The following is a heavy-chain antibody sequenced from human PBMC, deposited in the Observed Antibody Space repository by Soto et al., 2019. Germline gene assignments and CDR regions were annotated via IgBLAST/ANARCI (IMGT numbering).Heavy chain of an antibody. V-gene: IGHV3-33*01. J-gene: IGHJ4*02. D-gene: IGHD4-17*01. CDR3: ARVGGTVTSDY. Sequence: QLQLVESGGGVVQPGRSLRLSCAASGFPFSSYGMHWVRQAPGKGLEWLALIYYDGSKEYYAESVRGRFTISRDNSKNTLYLQMNSLRADDTAVYFCARVGGTVTSDYWGQRTMITVSS. CDR1: GFPFSSYG. CDR2: IYYDGSKE.